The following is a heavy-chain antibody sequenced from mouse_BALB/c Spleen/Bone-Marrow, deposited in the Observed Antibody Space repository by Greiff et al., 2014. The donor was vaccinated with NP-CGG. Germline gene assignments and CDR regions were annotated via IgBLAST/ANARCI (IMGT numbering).Heavy chain of an antibody. D-gene: IGHD1-1*01. CDR2: ISYSGST. V-gene: IGHV3-2*02. CDR3: ARSVYCGSSDVDY. CDR1: GHSITSDYA. Sequence: EVKLEESGPGLVKPSQSLSLTCTVTGHSITSDYAWNWIRQFPGNKLEWMGYISYSGSTSYNPSFKSRNSITRDTSKNQFFLQLNSLTTENTATYYCARSVYCGSSDVDYWGQGTTLTVSS. J-gene: IGHJ2*01.